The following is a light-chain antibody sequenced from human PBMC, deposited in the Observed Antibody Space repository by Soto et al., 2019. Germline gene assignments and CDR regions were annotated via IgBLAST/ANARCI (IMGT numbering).Light chain of an antibody. J-gene: IGLJ2*01. Sequence: QSALTQPASVSGSPGQSITISCTGTSSDVGGYNYVSWYQPHPGKAPKLMIYDVSNRPSGVSNRVSGSKSCNTAYLTISGLQAEDEDDYYCSSYTSSSTLVFGGGTKLTVL. CDR2: DVS. CDR3: SSYTSSSTLV. CDR1: SSDVGGYNY. V-gene: IGLV2-14*01.